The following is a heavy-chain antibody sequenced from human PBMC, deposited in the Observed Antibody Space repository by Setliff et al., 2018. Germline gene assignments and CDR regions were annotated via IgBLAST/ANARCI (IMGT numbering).Heavy chain of an antibody. D-gene: IGHD6-13*01. CDR1: GYSISSGYY. V-gene: IGHV4-38-2*01. Sequence: PSETLSLTCAVSGYSISSGYYWGWIRQPPGKGLEWIGSIYHSGSTYYNPSLKSRVTISVDTFKNQFSLKLSSVTAADTAVYYCARSAGYSSSWYNYYYGMDVWGQGTTVTV. CDR3: ARSAGYSSSWYNYYYGMDV. CDR2: IYHSGST. J-gene: IGHJ6*02.